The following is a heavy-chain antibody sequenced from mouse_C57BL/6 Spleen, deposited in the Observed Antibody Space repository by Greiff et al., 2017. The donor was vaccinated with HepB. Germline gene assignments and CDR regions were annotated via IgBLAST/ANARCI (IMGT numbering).Heavy chain of an antibody. CDR1: GFSLTSYG. Sequence: VQLQESGPGLVQPSQSLSITCTVSGFSLTSYGVHWVRQSPGKGLEWLGVIWSGGSTDYNAAFISRLSISKDNSKSQVFFKMNSLQADDTAIYYCARVPYDGYYDAMDYWGQGTSVTVSS. V-gene: IGHV2-2*01. J-gene: IGHJ4*01. CDR2: IWSGGST. D-gene: IGHD2-3*01. CDR3: ARVPYDGYYDAMDY.